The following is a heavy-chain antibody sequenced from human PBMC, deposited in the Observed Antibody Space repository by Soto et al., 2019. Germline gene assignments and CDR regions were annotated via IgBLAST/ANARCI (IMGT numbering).Heavy chain of an antibody. CDR3: AKAARIASTVGRYYFDY. D-gene: IGHD6-13*01. V-gene: IGHV3-9*01. CDR1: GFTFDDYA. Sequence: PGGSLRLSCAASGFTFDDYAMHWVRQAPGKGLEWVSGISWNSGSIGYADSVKGRFTISRDNAKNSLYLQMNSLRAEDTALYYCAKAARIASTVGRYYFDYWGQGTLVTVSS. CDR2: ISWNSGSI. J-gene: IGHJ4*02.